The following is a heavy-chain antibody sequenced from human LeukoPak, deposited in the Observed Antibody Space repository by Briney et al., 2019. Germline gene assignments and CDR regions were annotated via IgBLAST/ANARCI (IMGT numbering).Heavy chain of an antibody. CDR1: GGSFSGYY. V-gene: IGHV4-34*01. D-gene: IGHD1-26*01. J-gene: IGHJ6*02. Sequence: PSETLSLTCAVYGGSFSGYYWSWIRQPPGKGLEWIGEINHSGSTNYNPSLKSRVTISVDTSKNQFSLKLSSVTAADTAVYYCAGEQGXTGTHYGMDVWGQGTTVTVSS. CDR2: INHSGST. CDR3: AGEQGXTGTHYGMDV.